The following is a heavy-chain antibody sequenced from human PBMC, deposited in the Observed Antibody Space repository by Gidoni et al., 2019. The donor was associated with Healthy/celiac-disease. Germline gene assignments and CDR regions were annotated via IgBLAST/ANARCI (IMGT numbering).Heavy chain of an antibody. CDR3: ATAQMATPM. CDR2: FDPEDGET. V-gene: IGHV1-24*01. J-gene: IGHJ4*02. Sequence: APGKGLEWMGGFDPEDGETIYAQKFQGRVTMTEDTSTDTAYMELSSLRSEDTAVYYCATAQMATPMWGQGTLVTVSS. D-gene: IGHD5-12*01.